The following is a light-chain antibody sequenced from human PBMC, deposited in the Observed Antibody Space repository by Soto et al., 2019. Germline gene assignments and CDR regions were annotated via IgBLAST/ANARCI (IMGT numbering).Light chain of an antibody. CDR3: TSWTTSTTMI. V-gene: IGLV2-14*03. J-gene: IGLJ2*01. CDR1: PRYIGAYNF. CDR2: DVN. Sequence: QSVLTQPASLSGSPGQSITLSCPGNPRYIGAYNFVSWYQQHPGEVPKLMLYDVNVRPSGVSNRFSGSKSGNTASLTISGLQAEDEADYYCTSWTTSTTMIFGGGTKVTVL.